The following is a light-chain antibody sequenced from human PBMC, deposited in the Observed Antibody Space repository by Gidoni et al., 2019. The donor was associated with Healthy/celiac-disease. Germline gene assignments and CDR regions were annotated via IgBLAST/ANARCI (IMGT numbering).Light chain of an antibody. Sequence: DIQMTQSPSSLSASVGDRVTITCRASQSISSYLHWYQQKPGKALKLLIYAASSLQSGVPSRFSGSGSGTDFTLTISSLQPEDFATYYCQQSYSTPLTFGGGTKVEIK. CDR2: AAS. CDR1: QSISSY. V-gene: IGKV1-39*01. J-gene: IGKJ4*01. CDR3: QQSYSTPLT.